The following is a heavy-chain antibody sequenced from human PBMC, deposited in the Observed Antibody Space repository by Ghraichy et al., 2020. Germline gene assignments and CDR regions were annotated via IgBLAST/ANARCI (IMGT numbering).Heavy chain of an antibody. CDR2: IYWDGEK. J-gene: IGHJ5*01. Sequence: SGPTLVKPTQTLTLTCTFSGFSLNTNGEGVSWIRQPPGKAPEWLALIYWDGEKRYSPSLKRRLTITGDTSRNQVVLTMTYMDPVDTGTYFCAHIYDHGDVGTAWGPGTLVTVSS. D-gene: IGHD4-17*01. V-gene: IGHV2-5*02. CDR1: GFSLNTNGEG. CDR3: AHIYDHGDVGTA.